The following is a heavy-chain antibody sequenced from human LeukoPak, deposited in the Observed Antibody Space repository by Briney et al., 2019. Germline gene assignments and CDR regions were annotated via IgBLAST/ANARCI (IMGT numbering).Heavy chain of an antibody. J-gene: IGHJ5*02. CDR2: IYNSGST. V-gene: IGHV4-59*11. CDR1: GASINSQY. CDR3: ARRRIDSMYNWFDP. D-gene: IGHD2-21*01. Sequence: SETLSLTCSVSGASINSQYWTWIRQPPGKGLEWIGYIYNSGSTNYNPSLKSRVTMSIDTSKNQFSLRLTSVTAADTAVYYCARRRIDSMYNWFDPWGQGTLVIVSS.